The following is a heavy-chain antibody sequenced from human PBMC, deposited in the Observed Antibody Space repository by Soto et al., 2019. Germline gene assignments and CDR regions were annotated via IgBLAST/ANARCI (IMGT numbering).Heavy chain of an antibody. CDR2: INPNSGGT. J-gene: IGHJ4*02. CDR3: ARPLNRYRSPPGY. Sequence: QVQLVQSGAEVKKPGASVKVSCKASGYTFTGYYMHWVRQAPGQGLEWMGWINPNSGGTNYAQKFQGRVTMTRDTSIGTAYMELSRLRADNTAVYYCARPLNRYRSPPGYWGQGTLVPVSS. V-gene: IGHV1-2*02. D-gene: IGHD6-13*01. CDR1: GYTFTGYY.